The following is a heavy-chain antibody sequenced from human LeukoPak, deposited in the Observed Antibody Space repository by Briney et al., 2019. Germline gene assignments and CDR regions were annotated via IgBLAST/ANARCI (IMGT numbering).Heavy chain of an antibody. CDR1: GFTFSNFW. CDR3: AKDPPGSCDYGAVY. J-gene: IGHJ4*02. Sequence: GGSLRLSCAASGFTFSNFWMSWVRQAPGKGLEWVASIRQDGGENYYMDSVKDRFTISRDNAKKSLYLQMNSLRADDTAVYYCAKDPPGSCDYGAVYWGQGTLVTVSS. V-gene: IGHV3-7*05. CDR2: IRQDGGEN. D-gene: IGHD4-17*01.